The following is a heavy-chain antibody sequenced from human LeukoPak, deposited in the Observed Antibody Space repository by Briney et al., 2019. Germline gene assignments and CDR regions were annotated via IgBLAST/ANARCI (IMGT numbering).Heavy chain of an antibody. CDR1: GFTFSSYA. CDR2: ISGSGGST. D-gene: IGHD6-13*01. CDR3: ARWPKQQLDNYFDY. J-gene: IGHJ4*02. V-gene: IGHV3-23*01. Sequence: QTGGSLRLSCAASGFTFSSYAMSWVRQAPGKGLEWVSAISGSGGSTYYADSVKGRFTISRDNSKNSLYLQMNSLRAEDTAVYYCARWPKQQLDNYFDYWGQGTLVTVSS.